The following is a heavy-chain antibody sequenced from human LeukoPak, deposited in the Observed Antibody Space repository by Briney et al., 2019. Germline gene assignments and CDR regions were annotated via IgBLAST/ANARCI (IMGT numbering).Heavy chain of an antibody. D-gene: IGHD1-26*01. CDR1: GGSLNNYL. Sequence: SETLSLTCTVSGGSLNNYLWSWVRQPPGPGLEGFGYIDFSGITNSTPSLKSRVTISVDTSQNQFSLKLTSVTAADTAVYYCARDQWEVRRGLVGGMDVWGQGTTVTVSS. CDR3: ARDQWEVRRGLVGGMDV. V-gene: IGHV4-59*01. J-gene: IGHJ6*02. CDR2: IDFSGIT.